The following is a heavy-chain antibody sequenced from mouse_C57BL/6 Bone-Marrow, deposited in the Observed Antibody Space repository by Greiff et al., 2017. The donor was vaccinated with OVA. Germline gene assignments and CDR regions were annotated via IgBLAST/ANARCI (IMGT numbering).Heavy chain of an antibody. CDR1: GFSLSTFGMG. Sequence: QVTLKECGPGILQPSQTLSLTCSFSGFSLSTFGMGVGWIRQPSGKGLEWLAHIWWDDDKYYNPALKSRLTISKDTSKNQVFLKIANVDTADTATYYCARLIYDGYPIAWFAYWGQGTLVTVSA. V-gene: IGHV8-8*01. J-gene: IGHJ3*01. CDR2: IWWDDDK. D-gene: IGHD2-3*01. CDR3: ARLIYDGYPIAWFAY.